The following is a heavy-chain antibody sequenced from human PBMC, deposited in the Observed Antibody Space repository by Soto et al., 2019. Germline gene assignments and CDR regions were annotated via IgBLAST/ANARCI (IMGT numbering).Heavy chain of an antibody. CDR3: ARGRYAATPSNYYYYGMDV. Sequence: QVQLVQSGAEVKKPGSSVKVSCKASGGTFSSYAISWVRQAPGQGLEWMGGIIPIFGTANYAQKFQGRVTITAAESTSTAYMELSSLRSEDTAVYYCARGRYAATPSNYYYYGMDVWGQGTTVTVSS. D-gene: IGHD2-8*01. J-gene: IGHJ6*02. CDR2: IIPIFGTA. CDR1: GGTFSSYA. V-gene: IGHV1-69*12.